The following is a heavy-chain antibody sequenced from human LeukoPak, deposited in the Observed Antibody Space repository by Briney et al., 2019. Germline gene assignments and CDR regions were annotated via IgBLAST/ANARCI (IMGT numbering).Heavy chain of an antibody. D-gene: IGHD1-26*01. J-gene: IGHJ4*02. CDR3: ARVDSGRYYGHDY. Sequence: ASVKVSCKASGGTFSSYAISWVRQAPGQGLEWMGWISVYNGNTNYAPKLQGRVTMTTETSTSTAYMELRSLRSDDTAIYYCARVDSGRYYGHDYWGQGTLVTVTS. V-gene: IGHV1-18*01. CDR2: ISVYNGNT. CDR1: GGTFSSYA.